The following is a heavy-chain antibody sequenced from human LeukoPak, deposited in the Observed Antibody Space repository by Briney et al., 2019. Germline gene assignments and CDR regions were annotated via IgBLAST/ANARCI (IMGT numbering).Heavy chain of an antibody. CDR3: AREWQYQFDY. CDR1: GGSMTFYY. Sequence: SETLSLTCTVSGGSMTFYYWSWIRQSAGKRLEYIGRMSTSGNINYNPSLKSRVTMSMDTSKNQFSLRLMSVTAADTAVYYCAREWQYQFDYWGQGSLVTISS. D-gene: IGHD4-11*01. CDR2: MSTSGNI. V-gene: IGHV4-4*07. J-gene: IGHJ4*02.